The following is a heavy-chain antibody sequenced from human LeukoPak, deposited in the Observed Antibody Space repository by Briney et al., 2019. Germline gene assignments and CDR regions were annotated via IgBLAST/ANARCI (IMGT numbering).Heavy chain of an antibody. Sequence: GGSLTLSCAASGFTFSSYRMNWVRQAAGKWLEWVSSISSSSSYIYYADSVKGRFTIYRDNAKNSLYLQMNSLRAKDTAVYYCARIITMVRGVIIPPDYWGQGTLVTVSS. CDR1: GFTFSSYR. CDR2: ISSSSSYI. CDR3: ARIITMVRGVIIPPDY. J-gene: IGHJ4*02. D-gene: IGHD3-10*01. V-gene: IGHV3-21*01.